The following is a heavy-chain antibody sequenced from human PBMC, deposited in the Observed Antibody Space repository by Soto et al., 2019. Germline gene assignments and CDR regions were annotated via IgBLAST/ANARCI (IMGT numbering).Heavy chain of an antibody. CDR2: INPSGGST. J-gene: IGHJ5*02. V-gene: IGHV1-46*01. CDR3: AREGGGTTGILTGYYVS. Sequence: SVKVSCKASGYTFTSYYMHWVRQAPGQGLEWMGIINPSGGSTSYAQKFQGRVTMTRDTSTSTVYMELSSLRSEDTAVYYCAREGGGTTGILTGYYVSWGQGTLVTVSS. D-gene: IGHD3-9*01. CDR1: GYTFTSYY.